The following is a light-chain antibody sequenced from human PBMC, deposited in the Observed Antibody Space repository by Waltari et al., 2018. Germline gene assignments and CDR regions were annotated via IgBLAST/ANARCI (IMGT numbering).Light chain of an antibody. CDR1: SSDVGGYNY. V-gene: IGLV2-8*01. CDR2: EVS. J-gene: IGLJ2*01. CDR3: SSYAGSNNFGV. Sequence: QSALTQPPSASGSPGQSVTISCTGTSSDVGGYNYVSWYQQHPGKAPKLMIYEVSKRPPGVPDRFSGSKSGNTASLTVSGLQAEDEAEYYCSSYAGSNNFGVFGGGTKLTVL.